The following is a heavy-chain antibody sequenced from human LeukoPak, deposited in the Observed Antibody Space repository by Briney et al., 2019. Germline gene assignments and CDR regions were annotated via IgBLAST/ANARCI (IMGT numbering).Heavy chain of an antibody. Sequence: GGSLRLSCVASGFTFSNYAMNWVRQAPGKGLEWVSVINSGGSTYYGDSVKGRFTISRDNSKNTLYLQMNSLRAEDTAVYYCAKKVGGVHAVDIWGPGTVVTVSS. CDR2: INSGGST. CDR1: GFTFSNYA. CDR3: AKKVGGVHAVDI. J-gene: IGHJ3*02. D-gene: IGHD3-16*01. V-gene: IGHV3-23*01.